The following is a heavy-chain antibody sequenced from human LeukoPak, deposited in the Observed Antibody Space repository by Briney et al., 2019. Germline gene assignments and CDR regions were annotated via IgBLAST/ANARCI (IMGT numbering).Heavy chain of an antibody. D-gene: IGHD6-13*01. J-gene: IGHJ5*02. Sequence: GGSLRLSCAASGFTFSSYAMHWVRQAPGKGLEWVAVISYDGSNKYYADSVKGRFTISRDNSKNTLYLQMNSLRAEDTAVYYCARATRKRSSSWYAGWFDPWGQGTLVTVSS. CDR2: ISYDGSNK. V-gene: IGHV3-30-3*01. CDR3: ARATRKRSSSWYAGWFDP. CDR1: GFTFSSYA.